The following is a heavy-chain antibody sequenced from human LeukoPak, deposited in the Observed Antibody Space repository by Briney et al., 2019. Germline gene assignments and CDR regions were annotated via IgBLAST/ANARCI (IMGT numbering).Heavy chain of an antibody. V-gene: IGHV3-23*01. CDR2: ISDSDVST. J-gene: IGHJ4*02. CDR3: AKASGYSSGWYAY. Sequence: GGSLRLSCAASGFTFSNYAMSWVRQAPGKGLEWISTISDSDVSTYYADSVKGRFTISRDNSKNTLYLQMNSLRAEDTAVYYCAKASGYSSGWYAYWGQGTLVTVSS. CDR1: GFTFSNYA. D-gene: IGHD6-19*01.